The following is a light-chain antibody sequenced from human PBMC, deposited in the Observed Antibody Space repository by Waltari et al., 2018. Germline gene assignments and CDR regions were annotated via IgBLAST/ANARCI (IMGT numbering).Light chain of an antibody. CDR2: KSN. V-gene: IGLV1-47*01. Sequence: QSVLTQPPSASGTPGQKVTISCSGGSSNIGGNYVYWYQQLPGTVPKLLTYKSNQPPSGVPDRFSGSMSGTSASLAISGLRSEEEGHYDCAAWDDSRSNFVFGTGTKVTVL. CDR1: SSNIGGNY. CDR3: AAWDDSRSNFV. J-gene: IGLJ1*01.